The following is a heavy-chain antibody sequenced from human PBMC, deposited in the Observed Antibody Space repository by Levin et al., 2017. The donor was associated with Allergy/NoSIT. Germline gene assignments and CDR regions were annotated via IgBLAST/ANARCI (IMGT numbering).Heavy chain of an antibody. D-gene: IGHD2-2*01. CDR3: ARRTSDQTFDY. J-gene: IGHJ4*02. V-gene: IGHV4-59*11. CDR1: GASIRSQY. CDR2: IYDNGNT. Sequence: SQTLSLTCTVSGASIRSQYWSWIRQPPGEGLEWIGYIYDNGNTKYNPSLESRVTISGDTSKNQFSLNLRSVTAADTAVYYCARRTSDQTFDYWGQGTLVTVSA.